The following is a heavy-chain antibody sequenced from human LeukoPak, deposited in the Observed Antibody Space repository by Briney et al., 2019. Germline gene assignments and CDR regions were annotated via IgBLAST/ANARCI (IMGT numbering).Heavy chain of an antibody. CDR1: GGSISSYY. CDR3: ARRGPNYYGMDV. Sequence: SETLSLTCTVSGGSISSYYWSWIRQPPGKGPEWIGYIYYSGSTNYNPSLKSRVTISVDTSKNQFSLKLSSVTAADTAVYYCARRGPNYYGMDVWGQGTTVTVSS. V-gene: IGHV4-59*08. J-gene: IGHJ6*02. CDR2: IYYSGST.